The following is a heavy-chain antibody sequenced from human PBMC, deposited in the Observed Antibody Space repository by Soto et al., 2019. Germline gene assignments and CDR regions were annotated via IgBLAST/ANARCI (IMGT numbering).Heavy chain of an antibody. CDR2: ISGSGGST. V-gene: IGHV3-23*01. D-gene: IGHD2-15*01. J-gene: IGHJ4*02. CDR1: GFTFSSYA. Sequence: GGSLRLSCAASGFTFSSYAMSWVRQSPGKGLEWVSAISGSGGSTYYADSVKGRFTISRDNSKNTLYLQMNSLRAEDTAVYYCAKSVAVVVAATDYWGQGTLVTVSS. CDR3: AKSVAVVVAATDY.